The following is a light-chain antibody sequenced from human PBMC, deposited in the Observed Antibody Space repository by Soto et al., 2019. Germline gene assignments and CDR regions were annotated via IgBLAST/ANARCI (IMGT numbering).Light chain of an antibody. J-gene: IGLJ3*02. CDR3: CSYRSSRTWV. Sequence: QSALTQPASVSGSPGQSITISCTGTSSDIGSYNYVSWYQHYPGKAPRLLIYEVTNRPSGVSNRFSGSKSGNTASLTISGLQVEDDADYYCCSYRSSRTWVFGGGTKLTVL. V-gene: IGLV2-14*01. CDR1: SSDIGSYNY. CDR2: EVT.